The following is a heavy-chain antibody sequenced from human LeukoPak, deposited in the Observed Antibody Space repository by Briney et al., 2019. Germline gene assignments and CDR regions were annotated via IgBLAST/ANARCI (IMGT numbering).Heavy chain of an antibody. CDR2: ISYDGSNK. CDR3: TTDRGLSPPRDAFDI. CDR1: GFTFSSYA. D-gene: IGHD3-10*01. V-gene: IGHV3-30-3*01. J-gene: IGHJ3*02. Sequence: GGSLRLSCAASGFTFSSYAMHWVRQAPGKGLEWVAVISYDGSNKYYADSVKGRFTISRDNSKNTLYLQMNSLRAEDTAVYYCTTDRGLSPPRDAFDIWGQGTMVTVSS.